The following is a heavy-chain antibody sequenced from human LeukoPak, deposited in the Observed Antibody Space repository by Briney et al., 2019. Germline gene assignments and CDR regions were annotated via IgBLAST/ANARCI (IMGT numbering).Heavy chain of an antibody. J-gene: IGHJ4*02. D-gene: IGHD2-2*01. CDR3: AKDLLGYCSSTSCQSSNFDY. V-gene: IGHV3-74*01. CDR1: GFTFSSYW. CDR2: INIDGSTS. Sequence: GGSLRLSCAASGFTFSSYWTHWVRQAPGKGLVWVSRINIDGSTSNYADSVKGRFTISRDNAKNAVYLQMSSLRVEYTAVYYCAKDLLGYCSSTSCQSSNFDYWGQGTLVTVSS.